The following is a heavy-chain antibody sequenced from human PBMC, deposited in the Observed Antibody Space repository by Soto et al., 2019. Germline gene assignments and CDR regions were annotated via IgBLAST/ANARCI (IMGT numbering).Heavy chain of an antibody. Sequence: QVQLQESGPGLVKPSGTLSLTCAVSGGSISSSYWWSWVRQPPGKGLERIGEIYHSGNTNYNPSLKSRVTISVDKSKTQFSLKLSSVTAADTAVYYCARRRITMIVVVFDAFDIWGQGTMVTVSS. V-gene: IGHV4-4*02. CDR3: ARRRITMIVVVFDAFDI. CDR2: IYHSGNT. CDR1: GGSISSSYW. J-gene: IGHJ3*02. D-gene: IGHD3-22*01.